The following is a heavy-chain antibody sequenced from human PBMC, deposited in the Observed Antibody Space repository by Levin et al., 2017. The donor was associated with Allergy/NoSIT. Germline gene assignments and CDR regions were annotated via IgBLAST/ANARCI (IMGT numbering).Heavy chain of an antibody. CDR2: AGTMGDT. CDR3: ARGRTYMSRGYGDY. Sequence: LSLTCVASGFTFSDHDIHWVRQAPGKGLEWVSGAGTMGDTYYADSVRGRFTISRENDNNSVYLQMNRLRDDDTAVYFCARGRTYMSRGYGDYWGPGILVVVSS. J-gene: IGHJ4*02. V-gene: IGHV3-13*01. CDR1: GFTFSDHD. D-gene: IGHD3-16*01.